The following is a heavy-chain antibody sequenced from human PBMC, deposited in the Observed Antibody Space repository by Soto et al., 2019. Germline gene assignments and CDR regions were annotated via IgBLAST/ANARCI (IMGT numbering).Heavy chain of an antibody. J-gene: IGHJ5*02. CDR3: ARKDKSGYFNWFDP. V-gene: IGHV5-10-1*01. Sequence: GESLKISCEASGYMFPIYHISWVRQMPGKGLEWVGKIDPSDSRTMYRPSSRARITISVDKSINTVFLQWASLKASDTAVYFCARKDKSGYFNWFDPWGQGTLVTVSS. CDR1: GYMFPIYH. CDR2: IDPSDSRT. D-gene: IGHD3-22*01.